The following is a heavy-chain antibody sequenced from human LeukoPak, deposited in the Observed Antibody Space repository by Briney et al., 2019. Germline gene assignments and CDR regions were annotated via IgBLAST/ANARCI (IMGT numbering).Heavy chain of an antibody. CDR1: GGTFSSYA. V-gene: IGHV1-69*05. CDR3: ARGGEMATIFDY. CDR2: IIPIFGTA. J-gene: IGHJ4*02. Sequence: GASVKVSCKASGGTFSSYAISWVRQAPGQGLEWMGGIIPIFGTANYAQKFQGRVTITTDESTSAAYMELSSLRSEDTAVYYCARGGEMATIFDYWGQGTLVTVSS. D-gene: IGHD5-24*01.